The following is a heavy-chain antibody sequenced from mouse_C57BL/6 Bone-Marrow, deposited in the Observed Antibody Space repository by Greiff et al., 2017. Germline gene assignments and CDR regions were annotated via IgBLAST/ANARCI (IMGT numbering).Heavy chain of an antibody. CDR2: ISYDGSN. V-gene: IGHV3-6*01. J-gene: IGHJ1*03. CDR1: GYSITSGYY. Sequence: EVQLQQSGPGLVKPSQSLSLTCSVTGYSITSGYYWNWIRQFPGNNLEWMGYISYDGSNNYNPSLKNRISITRDTSKNQFFLKLNSVTTEDTATYDCARGGGSSDWYFDVWGTGTTVTVSS. CDR3: ARGGGSSDWYFDV. D-gene: IGHD1-1*01.